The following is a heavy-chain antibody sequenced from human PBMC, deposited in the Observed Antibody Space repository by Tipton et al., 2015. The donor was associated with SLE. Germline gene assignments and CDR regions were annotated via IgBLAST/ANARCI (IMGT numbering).Heavy chain of an antibody. Sequence: SLRLSCTVAGVSIRNYYWTWIRQPPGKGLEWVSSISASSSYIDHADSVKGQFTISRDNAKNSLYLQMNSLRAQDTAVYYCARASLDCSGGSCSYYFDYWGQGTLVTVSS. V-gene: IGHV3-21*03. D-gene: IGHD2-15*01. CDR2: ISASSSYI. CDR3: ARASLDCSGGSCSYYFDY. J-gene: IGHJ4*02. CDR1: GVSIRNYY.